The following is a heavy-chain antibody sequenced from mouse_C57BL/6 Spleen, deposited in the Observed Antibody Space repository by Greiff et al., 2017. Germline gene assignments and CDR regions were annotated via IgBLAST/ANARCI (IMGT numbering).Heavy chain of an antibody. CDR2: IDPSDSYT. CDR1: GYTFTSYW. V-gene: IGHV1-50*01. D-gene: IGHD3-2*02. CDR3: ASPDSSGYYWFAY. Sequence: VQLQQPGAELVKPGASVKLSCKASGYTFTSYWMQWVKQRPGQGLEWIGEIDPSDSYTNYNQKFKGKATLTVDTSSSTAYMQLSSLTSEDSAVYYGASPDSSGYYWFAYWGQGTLVTVSA. J-gene: IGHJ3*01.